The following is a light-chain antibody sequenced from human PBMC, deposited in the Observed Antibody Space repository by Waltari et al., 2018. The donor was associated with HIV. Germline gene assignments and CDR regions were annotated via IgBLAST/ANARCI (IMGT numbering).Light chain of an antibody. CDR3: ASWDDRVSGWV. V-gene: IGLV1-47*01. Sequence: QSVLTQPPPVSGTPGQRITVSCSGSGPNIGTNYAYWYQQLPGAAPKLLVYRNSQRPSGVPDRFSGSKSGTSASLAISGLRSEDEADYHCASWDDRVSGWVFGGGTKLTVL. J-gene: IGLJ3*02. CDR1: GPNIGTNY. CDR2: RNS.